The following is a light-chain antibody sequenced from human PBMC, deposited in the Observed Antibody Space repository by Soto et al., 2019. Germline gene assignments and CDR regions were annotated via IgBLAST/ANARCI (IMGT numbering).Light chain of an antibody. CDR1: QSISSY. CDR2: AAS. CDR3: QQRSNWPLT. V-gene: IGKV1-39*01. J-gene: IGKJ4*01. Sequence: DIQMTQSPSSLSASVGDRFTITCRASQSISSYLNWYQQKPGKAPKLLIYAASSLQSGVPSRFSGSGSGTDFTLTISSLEPEDFAVYYCQQRSNWPLTFGGGTKV.